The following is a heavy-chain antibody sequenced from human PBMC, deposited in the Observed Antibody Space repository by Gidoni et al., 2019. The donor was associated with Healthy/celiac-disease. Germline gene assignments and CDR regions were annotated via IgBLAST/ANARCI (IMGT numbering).Heavy chain of an antibody. CDR1: GFTFSSYG. Sequence: QVQLVESGGGVVQPGRSLRLSCAASGFTFSSYGMHWVRQAPGKGLEWVAVISYDGSNKYYADSVKGRFTISRDNSKNTLYLQMNSLRAEDTAVYYCAHINYYDSSILEGSDYWGQGTLVTVSS. D-gene: IGHD3-22*01. CDR2: ISYDGSNK. V-gene: IGHV3-30*03. J-gene: IGHJ4*02. CDR3: AHINYYDSSILEGSDY.